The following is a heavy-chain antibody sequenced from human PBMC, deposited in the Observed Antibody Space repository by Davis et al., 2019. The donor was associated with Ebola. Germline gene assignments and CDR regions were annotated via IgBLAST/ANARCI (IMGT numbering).Heavy chain of an antibody. CDR3: ASGWLRGKFDP. V-gene: IGHV6-1*01. J-gene: IGHJ5*02. CDR1: GDSVSSGITG. D-gene: IGHD6-19*01. CDR2: TYYSSKWYY. Sequence: PSETLSLTCAISGDSVSSGITGWNWIRQSPSRGLEWLGRTYYSSKWYYDYAVSVRSRMTINTDTSKNQFSLHLNSVTPEDTGVYYCASGWLRGKFDPWGQGTLVTVSS.